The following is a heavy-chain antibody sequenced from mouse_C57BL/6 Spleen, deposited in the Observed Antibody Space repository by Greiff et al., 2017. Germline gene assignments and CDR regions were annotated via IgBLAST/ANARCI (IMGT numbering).Heavy chain of an antibody. V-gene: IGHV8-8*01. CDR1: GFSLSTFGMG. Sequence: QVTLKVSGPGILQPSQTLSLTCSFSGFSLSTFGMGVGWIRQPSGKGLEWLAHIWWDADKYYNPALKSRLTISKDNYKNQVFLKKANVDTADTATYYCARIARGNYGDYWGQGTTLTVSS. D-gene: IGHD2-1*01. J-gene: IGHJ2*01. CDR2: IWWDADK. CDR3: ARIARGNYGDY.